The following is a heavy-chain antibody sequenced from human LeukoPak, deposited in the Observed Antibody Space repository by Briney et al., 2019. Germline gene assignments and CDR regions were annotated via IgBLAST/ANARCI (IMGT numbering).Heavy chain of an antibody. CDR3: ARGRGSYYYDSSGYVY. CDR2: INHSGST. V-gene: IGHV4-34*01. Sequence: SETLSLTRTVSGGSISNKYWSWIRQPPGKGLEWIGEINHSGSTNYNPSLKSRVTISVDTSKNQFSLKLSSVTAADTAVYYCARGRGSYYYDSSGYVYWGQGTLVTVSS. J-gene: IGHJ4*02. D-gene: IGHD3-22*01. CDR1: GGSISNKY.